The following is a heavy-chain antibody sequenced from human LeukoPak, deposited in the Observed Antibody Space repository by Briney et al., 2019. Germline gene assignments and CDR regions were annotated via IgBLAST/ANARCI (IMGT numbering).Heavy chain of an antibody. D-gene: IGHD6-6*01. CDR3: AIAAAPQSDYYGMDV. Sequence: GESLQISCKGSGYSFTSYWIGWVRQMPGKGLELMGIIYPGDSDTRYSPSFQGQVTISADKSISTAYLQWSSLKASDTAMYYCAIAAAPQSDYYGMDVWGQGTTVTVSS. CDR1: GYSFTSYW. J-gene: IGHJ6*02. V-gene: IGHV5-51*01. CDR2: IYPGDSDT.